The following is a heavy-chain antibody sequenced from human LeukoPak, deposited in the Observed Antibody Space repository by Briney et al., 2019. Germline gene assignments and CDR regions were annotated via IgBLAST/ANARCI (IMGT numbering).Heavy chain of an antibody. CDR2: ISWNSGSI. J-gene: IGHJ4*02. D-gene: IGHD3-10*01. V-gene: IGHV3-9*01. CDR1: GFTFSDYY. Sequence: PGGSLRLSCAASGFTFSDYYMTWIRQAPGKGLEWVSGISWNSGSIDYADSVKGRFTISRDNAKNSLYLQMNSLRAEDTALYYCAHGGSGNFDYWGQGTLVTVSS. CDR3: AHGGSGNFDY.